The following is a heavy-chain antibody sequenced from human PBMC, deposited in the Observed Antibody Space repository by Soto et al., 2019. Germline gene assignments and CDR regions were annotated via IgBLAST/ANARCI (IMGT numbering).Heavy chain of an antibody. CDR1: SGSIDNVYW. J-gene: IGHJ4*02. CDR2: TSHDGGT. CDR3: ARRYGSCFDY. V-gene: IGHV4-4*02. Sequence: SETLSLTCAVSSGSIDNVYWWSWVRQSPGKGLEWIGETSHDGGTNYNPSLEGRVTISVDTSKNQFSLELSSVTAADTAVYYCARRYGSCFDYWGQGTLVTVSS. D-gene: IGHD5-18*01.